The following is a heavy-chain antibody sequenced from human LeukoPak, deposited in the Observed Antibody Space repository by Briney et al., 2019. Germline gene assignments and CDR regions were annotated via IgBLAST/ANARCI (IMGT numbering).Heavy chain of an antibody. V-gene: IGHV3-21*01. CDR2: ISSSSSYI. CDR3: ARDPPIYGSGSYYTDN. Sequence: PGGSLRLSCAASGFTFSTYSMNWVRQAPGKGLEWVSSISSSSSYIYYADSVKGRFTISRDNAKNSLYLQMYSLSAGDTAVYYCARDPPIYGSGSYYTDNWGQGTLVTVSS. J-gene: IGHJ4*02. D-gene: IGHD3-10*01. CDR1: GFTFSTYS.